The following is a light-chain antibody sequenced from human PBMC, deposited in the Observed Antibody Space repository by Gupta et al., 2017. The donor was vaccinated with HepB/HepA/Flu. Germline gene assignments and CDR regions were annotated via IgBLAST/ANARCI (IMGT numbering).Light chain of an antibody. Sequence: DVVMTQSPLSLPFTLGPPASISCMSSPSLAYSEGNTYLSWFQQRPGQSTRRLIYKVSNRDSGVQDRFRGSGSGSDFTLEVSGGEAEDVGDYYCKEGTDWAAWTFGQGTKVEIK. V-gene: IGKV2-30*01. CDR3: KEGTDWAAWT. CDR2: KVS. CDR1: PSLAYSEGNTY. J-gene: IGKJ1*01.